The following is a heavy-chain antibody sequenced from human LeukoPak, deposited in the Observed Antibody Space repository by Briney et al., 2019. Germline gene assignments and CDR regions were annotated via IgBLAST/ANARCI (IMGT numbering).Heavy chain of an antibody. CDR3: ARGELGRPYFDY. J-gene: IGHJ4*02. V-gene: IGHV1-69*04. D-gene: IGHD3-10*01. CDR2: IIPILGIA. Sequence: ASVKVSCKASGGTFSSYAISWVRQAPGQGLEWMGRIIPILGIANYAQKFQGRVTITADKSTSTAYMELSSLRSEDTAVYYCARGELGRPYFDYWGQGTLVTVSS. CDR1: GGTFSSYA.